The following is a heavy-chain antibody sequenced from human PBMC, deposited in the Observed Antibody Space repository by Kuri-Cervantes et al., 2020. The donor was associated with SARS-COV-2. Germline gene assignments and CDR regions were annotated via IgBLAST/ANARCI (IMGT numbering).Heavy chain of an antibody. Sequence: SETLSLTCAVYGGSFSGYYWSWIRQPPGEGLEWIGEINHSGSTNYNPSLKSRVTISVDTSKNQFSLKLSSVTAADTAVYYCARLAREYDFVYDRVERGGFDYWGQGTLVTVSS. J-gene: IGHJ4*02. CDR3: ARLAREYDFVYDRVERGGFDY. CDR1: GGSFSGYY. D-gene: IGHD3-3*01. CDR2: INHSGST. V-gene: IGHV4-34*01.